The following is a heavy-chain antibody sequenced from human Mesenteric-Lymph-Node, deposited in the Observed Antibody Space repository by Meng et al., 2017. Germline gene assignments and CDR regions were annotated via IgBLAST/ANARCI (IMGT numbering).Heavy chain of an antibody. Sequence: QVQLQRWGAGLLKPSETLSLTCAVYGGSFSGYYWSWIRQPPGKGLEWIGEINHSGSTNYNPSLKSRVTISVDTSKNQFSLKLSSVTAADTAVYYCARVGQWLPIDYWGQGTLVTVSS. J-gene: IGHJ4*02. V-gene: IGHV4-34*01. CDR1: GGSFSGYY. CDR2: INHSGST. D-gene: IGHD6-19*01. CDR3: ARVGQWLPIDY.